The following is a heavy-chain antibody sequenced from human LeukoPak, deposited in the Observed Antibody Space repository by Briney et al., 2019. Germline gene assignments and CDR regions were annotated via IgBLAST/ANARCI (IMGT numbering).Heavy chain of an antibody. J-gene: IGHJ4*02. CDR3: AREVAAAGTDY. CDR2: ISSSSSYI. Sequence: GGSLRLSCAASGFTFSSYSMNWVRQAPGKVLEWVSSISSSSSYIYYADSVKGRFTISRDNAKNSLYLQMNSLRAEDTAVYYCAREVAAAGTDYWGQGTLVTVSS. CDR1: GFTFSSYS. V-gene: IGHV3-21*01. D-gene: IGHD6-13*01.